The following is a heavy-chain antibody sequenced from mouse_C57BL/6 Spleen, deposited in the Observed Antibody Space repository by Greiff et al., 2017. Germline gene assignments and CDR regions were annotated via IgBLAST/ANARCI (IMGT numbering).Heavy chain of an antibody. CDR3: ARPITRYFDV. Sequence: VQLQQPGAELVRPGTSVKLSCKASGYTFTSYWMHWVKQRPGQGLEWIGVIDPSDSYTNYNQKFKGKATLTVDTSSSTAYMQLSSLTSEDSAVYYCARPITRYFDVWGTGTTVTVSS. J-gene: IGHJ1*03. D-gene: IGHD2-4*01. V-gene: IGHV1-59*01. CDR2: IDPSDSYT. CDR1: GYTFTSYW.